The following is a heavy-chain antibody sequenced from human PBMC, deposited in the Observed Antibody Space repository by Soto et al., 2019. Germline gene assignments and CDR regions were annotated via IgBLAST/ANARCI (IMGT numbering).Heavy chain of an antibody. CDR2: ISSSGSTI. D-gene: IGHD2-15*01. V-gene: IGHV3-11*01. Sequence: QVQLVESGGGLVKPGGSLRLSCAASGFTFSDYYMSWIRQAPGKGLEWVSYISSSGSTIYYADSVKGRFTISRDNAKNSLYLKMNSLSAEDTAVYYCARRDWSGGSCYDYSSGMDVWGQGTTVTVSS. CDR1: GFTFSDYY. J-gene: IGHJ6*02. CDR3: ARRDWSGGSCYDYSSGMDV.